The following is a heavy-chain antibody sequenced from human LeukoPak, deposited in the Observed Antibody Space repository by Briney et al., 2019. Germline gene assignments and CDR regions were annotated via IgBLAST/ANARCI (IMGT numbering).Heavy chain of an antibody. CDR3: ARVVFQLLVGDY. CDR1: GGSISSSSYY. CDR2: IYYSGST. V-gene: IGHV4-39*07. D-gene: IGHD2-2*01. Sequence: SETLSLTCTVSGGSISSSSYYWGWIRQPPGKGLEWIGSIYYSGSTYYNPSLKSRVTISVDTSKNQFSLKLSSVTAADTAVYYCARVVFQLLVGDYWGQGTLVTVSS. J-gene: IGHJ4*02.